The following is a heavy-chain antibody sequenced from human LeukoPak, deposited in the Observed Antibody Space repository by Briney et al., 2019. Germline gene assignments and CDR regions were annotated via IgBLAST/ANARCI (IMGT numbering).Heavy chain of an antibody. CDR1: GFSFSSYA. D-gene: IGHD2-21*02. CDR2: MSSSDDGR. V-gene: IGHV3-23*01. CDR3: AKGGDYVAVGILDY. J-gene: IGHJ4*02. Sequence: GGSLRLSCATSGFSFSSYAMSWVRQAPGKGLEWVSAMSSSDDGRYYAASVRGRFTISRDNSKNTLYLQMNSLRAEDTAVYYCAKGGDYVAVGILDYWGQGTLVTVSS.